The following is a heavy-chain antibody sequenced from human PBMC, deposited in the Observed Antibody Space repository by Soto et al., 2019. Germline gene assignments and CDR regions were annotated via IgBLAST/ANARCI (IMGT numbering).Heavy chain of an antibody. D-gene: IGHD2-15*01. Sequence: SVKVSCKASGGTFSSYAISWVRQAPGQGLEWMGGIIPIFGTANYAQKFQGRVTITADESTSTAYMELSSLRSEDTAVYYCAGYCSGGSCYWRSNWFDPWGQGTLVTVSS. CDR1: GGTFSSYA. CDR2: IIPIFGTA. CDR3: AGYCSGGSCYWRSNWFDP. J-gene: IGHJ5*02. V-gene: IGHV1-69*13.